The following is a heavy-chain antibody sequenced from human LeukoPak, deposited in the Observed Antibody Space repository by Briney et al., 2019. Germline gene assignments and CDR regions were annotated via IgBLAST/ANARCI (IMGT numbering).Heavy chain of an antibody. J-gene: IGHJ5*02. Sequence: AETLSLTRTVSGRSISIYYWSWPRQTPGMGLEWRGYIYHSASTKYNPPLKSRDTISVDTSKNQFSLKLSSVTAADTAVYYCARDFPGSKGWGLDPWGQGTLVTVSS. D-gene: IGHD3-16*01. V-gene: IGHV4-59*01. CDR3: ARDFPGSKGWGLDP. CDR2: IYHSAST. CDR1: GRSISIYY.